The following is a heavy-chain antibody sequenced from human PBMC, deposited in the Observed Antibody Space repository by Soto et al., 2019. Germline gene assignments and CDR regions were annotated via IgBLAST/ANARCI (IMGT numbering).Heavy chain of an antibody. CDR3: APRPYCSGGCCYPESDY. D-gene: IGHD2-15*01. J-gene: IGHJ4*02. Sequence: GGSLRLSCAASGFTFSSYAMSWVRQAPGKGLEWVSAISGSGGSTYYADSVKGRFTISRANSKNTLYLQMNSLRAEDTAVSYCAPRPYCSGGCCYPESDYWGQGTLVTVSS. CDR1: GFTFSSYA. CDR2: ISGSGGST. V-gene: IGHV3-23*01.